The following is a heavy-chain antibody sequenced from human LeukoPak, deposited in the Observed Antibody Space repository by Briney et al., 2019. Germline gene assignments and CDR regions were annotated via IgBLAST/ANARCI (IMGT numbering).Heavy chain of an antibody. CDR3: ARSHPGYCSSTSCSSGGELLEARFDY. D-gene: IGHD2-2*03. Sequence: ASVKVSCKASGGTFSSYAISWVRQAPGQGLERMGGIIPIFGTANYAQKFQGRVTITADESTSTAYMELSSLRSEDTAVYYCARSHPGYCSSTSCSSGGELLEARFDYWGQGTLVTVSS. V-gene: IGHV1-69*13. CDR2: IIPIFGTA. CDR1: GGTFSSYA. J-gene: IGHJ4*02.